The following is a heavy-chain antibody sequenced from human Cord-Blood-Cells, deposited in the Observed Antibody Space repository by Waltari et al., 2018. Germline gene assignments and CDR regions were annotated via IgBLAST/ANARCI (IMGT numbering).Heavy chain of an antibody. CDR2: INHSGST. CDR1: GGSFSGYY. V-gene: IGHV4-34*01. Sequence: QVQLQQWGAGLLKPSETLSLTCAVYGGSFSGYYWSWIRPPPGKGLEWIGEINHSGSTNYNPSLKSRVTISVDTSKNQFSLKLSSVTAADTAVYYCASSSGIAAADAFDIWGQGTMITVSS. CDR3: ASSSGIAAADAFDI. D-gene: IGHD6-13*01. J-gene: IGHJ3*02.